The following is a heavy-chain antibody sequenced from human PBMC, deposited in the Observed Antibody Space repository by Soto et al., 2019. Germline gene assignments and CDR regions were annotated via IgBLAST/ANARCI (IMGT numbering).Heavy chain of an antibody. D-gene: IGHD5-12*01. V-gene: IGHV2-5*02. CDR1: GFSLSTSGVG. Sequence: SGPTLVNPTQTLTLTCTFSGFSLSTSGVGVGWIRQPPGKALEWLALIYWDNDKRYSPSLKSRLTITKDTSKNQVVLTMTNMDPVVSVTYYCAHSHGIVATIDYWGQGTLVTVSS. CDR3: AHSHGIVATIDY. CDR2: IYWDNDK. J-gene: IGHJ4*02.